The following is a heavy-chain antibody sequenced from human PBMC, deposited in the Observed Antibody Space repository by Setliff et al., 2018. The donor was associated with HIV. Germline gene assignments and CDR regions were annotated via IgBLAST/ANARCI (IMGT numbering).Heavy chain of an antibody. CDR2: ISLHNGKT. CDR3: AREQVGFGPPRGMDV. CDR1: GYTFSSYG. V-gene: IGHV1-3*01. Sequence: ASVKVSCKASGYTFSSYGISWVRQAPGQGLEWLGWISLHNGKTKYSQKFQGRVTIMRDTSASTAYMELSSLRSEDTAVYYCAREQVGFGPPRGMDVWGQGTTVTVSS. J-gene: IGHJ6*02. D-gene: IGHD3-10*01.